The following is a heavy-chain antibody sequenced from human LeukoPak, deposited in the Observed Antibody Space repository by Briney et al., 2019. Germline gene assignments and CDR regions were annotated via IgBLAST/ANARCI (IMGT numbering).Heavy chain of an antibody. Sequence: PSETLSLTCTVSGGSISSSSYYWGWIRQPPGKGLEWIGSIYYSGSTYYNPSLKSRVTISVDTSKNQLSLTLSSLTAADTAVYYCARDAGGYEDYWGQGTLVTVSS. CDR3: ARDAGGYEDY. D-gene: IGHD5-12*01. CDR1: GGSISSSSYY. J-gene: IGHJ4*02. CDR2: IYYSGST. V-gene: IGHV4-39*07.